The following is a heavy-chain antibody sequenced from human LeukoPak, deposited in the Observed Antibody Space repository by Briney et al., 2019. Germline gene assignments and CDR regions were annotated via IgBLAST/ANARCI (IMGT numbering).Heavy chain of an antibody. CDR3: TRVLAAAGRWFDP. D-gene: IGHD6-13*01. CDR2: ITSKACGGTT. CDR1: GFTFSSYA. V-gene: IGHV3-49*03. Sequence: GGSLRLSCAASGFTFSSYAMSWFRQAPGKGLEWVGFITSKACGGTTEYAASVKGRFTISRDDSKSIAYLQMNSLKTEDTAVYYCTRVLAAAGRWFDPWGQGTLVTVSS. J-gene: IGHJ5*02.